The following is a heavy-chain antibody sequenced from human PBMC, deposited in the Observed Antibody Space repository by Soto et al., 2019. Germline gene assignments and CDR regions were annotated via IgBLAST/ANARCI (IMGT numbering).Heavy chain of an antibody. D-gene: IGHD3-16*01. J-gene: IGHJ4*02. Sequence: EVQLVESGGGLVQPGGSLKLSCAASGFTFSGSAMHWVRQASGKGLAWVGRIRSKANSYATAYAASVKGRFTISRDDSKNTAYLQMNSLKTEDTAVYYCTRHSADLGPSFPGDYFDYWGQGTLVTVSS. CDR3: TRHSADLGPSFPGDYFDY. V-gene: IGHV3-73*01. CDR1: GFTFSGSA. CDR2: IRSKANSYAT.